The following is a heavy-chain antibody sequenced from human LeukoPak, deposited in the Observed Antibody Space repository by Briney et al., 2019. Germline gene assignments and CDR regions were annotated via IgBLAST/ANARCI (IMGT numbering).Heavy chain of an antibody. CDR1: GFTFSNAW. CDR2: IKSKTDGGTT. J-gene: IGHJ4*02. Sequence: GGSLRLSCAASGFTFSNAWMSWVRQAPGKGLEWVGRIKSKTDGGTTDYAAPVKGRFTISRDDSKNTLYLQMNSPKTEDTAVYYCTTDLAYDSSGYRNDYWGQGTLVTVSS. D-gene: IGHD3-22*01. CDR3: TTDLAYDSSGYRNDY. V-gene: IGHV3-15*01.